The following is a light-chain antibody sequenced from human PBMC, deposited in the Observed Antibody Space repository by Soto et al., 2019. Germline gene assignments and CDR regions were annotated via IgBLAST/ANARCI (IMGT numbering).Light chain of an antibody. CDR3: QQSFSAPLT. CDR1: QSISSY. Sequence: DIQMTQSPSSLSASVGDRVTITCRASQSISSYLNWYQQKPGKAPKLLIFDASTLQSGVPSRFSGSGSGTDFTLTVRSLQPDDFATYYCQQSFSAPLTFGGGTKVEIK. V-gene: IGKV1-39*01. J-gene: IGKJ4*01. CDR2: DAS.